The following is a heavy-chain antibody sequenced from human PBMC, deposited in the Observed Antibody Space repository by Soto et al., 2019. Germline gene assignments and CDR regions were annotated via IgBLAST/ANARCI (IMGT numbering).Heavy chain of an antibody. CDR1: GGSISSSSYY. CDR2: IYYSGST. V-gene: IGHV4-39*01. CDR3: ARHWESLGVTTFDY. Sequence: PSETLSLTCTVSGGSISSSSYYWGWIRQPPGKGLEWIGSIYYSGSTYYNPSLKSRVTISVDTSKNQFSLKLSSVTAADTAVYYCARHWESLGVTTFDYWGRGTLVTVSS. J-gene: IGHJ4*02. D-gene: IGHD2-21*02.